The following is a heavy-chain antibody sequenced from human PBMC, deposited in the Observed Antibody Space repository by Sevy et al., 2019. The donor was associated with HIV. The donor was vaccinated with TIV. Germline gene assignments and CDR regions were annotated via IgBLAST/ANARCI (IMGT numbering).Heavy chain of an antibody. CDR1: GFIFNNYD. CDR3: AKDMVDCSGGTCYSGAVSPFES. Sequence: GGSLRLSCAASGFIFNNYDMYWIRQAPGKGLESVATVSYDGADKDYADIVKGRFTISRDSSRSMLYLQMSSLRPEDTGVYFCAKDMVDCSGGTCYSGAVSPFESWGQGTLVTVSS. V-gene: IGHV3-30*18. CDR2: VSYDGADK. J-gene: IGHJ4*02. D-gene: IGHD2-15*01.